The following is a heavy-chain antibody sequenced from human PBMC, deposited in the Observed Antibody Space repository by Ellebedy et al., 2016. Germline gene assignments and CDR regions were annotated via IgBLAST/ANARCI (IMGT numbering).Heavy chain of an antibody. V-gene: IGHV4-59*08. CDR2: IYYSGST. J-gene: IGHJ2*01. Sequence: SETLSLTCTVSGGSITSYYWSWIRQPPGKGLEWIGYIYYSGSTNHNPPLKSRVTTSVDTSKNQFSLKLSSVTAADTAVYYCARLIYYGSGSYWYFDLWGRGSLVTVSS. CDR1: GGSITSYY. CDR3: ARLIYYGSGSYWYFDL. D-gene: IGHD3-10*01.